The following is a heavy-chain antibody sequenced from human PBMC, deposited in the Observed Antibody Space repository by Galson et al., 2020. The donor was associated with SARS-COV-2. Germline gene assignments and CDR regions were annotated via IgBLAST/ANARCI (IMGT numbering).Heavy chain of an antibody. J-gene: IGHJ6*02. CDR3: ATSIVVVPAAIPASYYYYGMDV. D-gene: IGHD2-2*02. CDR2: FDPEDGET. CDR1: GYTLTELS. V-gene: IGHV1-24*01. Sequence: ASVKVSCKVSGYTLTELSMHWVRQAPGKGLEWMGGFDPEDGETIYAQKFQGRVTMTEDTSTDTAYMELSSLRSEDTAVYYCATSIVVVPAAIPASYYYYGMDVWGQGTTVTVSS.